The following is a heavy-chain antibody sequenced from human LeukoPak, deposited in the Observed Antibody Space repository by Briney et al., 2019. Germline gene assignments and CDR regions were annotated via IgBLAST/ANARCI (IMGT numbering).Heavy chain of an antibody. J-gene: IGHJ6*02. CDR3: ARDSAITIFFSPLMDV. D-gene: IGHD3-9*01. CDR2: ISNDGGDK. CDR1: GFXFSTYA. Sequence: PGGSLRLSCAASGFXFSTYAMHWVRQAPGKGLEWVAVISNDGGDKYYADSVRGRFTISRDNSKNTLSLQMNSLRTEDTAVYYCARDSAITIFFSPLMDVWGQGITVTVSS. V-gene: IGHV3-30-3*01.